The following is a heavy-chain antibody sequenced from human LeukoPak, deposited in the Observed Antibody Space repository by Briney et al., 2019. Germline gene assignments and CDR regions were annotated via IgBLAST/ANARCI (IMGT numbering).Heavy chain of an antibody. CDR2: ISGSGGST. J-gene: IGHJ5*02. D-gene: IGHD3-10*01. Sequence: PGESLRLSCTASGFTFSTYWMSWVRQAPGKGLEWVSAISGSGGSTYYADSVKGRFTISRDNSKNTLYLQMNSLRAEDTAVYYCAKEAKVPVWFGEPSRWFDPWGQGTLVTVSS. CDR1: GFTFSTYW. V-gene: IGHV3-23*01. CDR3: AKEAKVPVWFGEPSRWFDP.